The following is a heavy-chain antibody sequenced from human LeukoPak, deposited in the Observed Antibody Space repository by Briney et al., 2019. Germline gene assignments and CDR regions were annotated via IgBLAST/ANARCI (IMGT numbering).Heavy chain of an antibody. V-gene: IGHV3-23*01. CDR1: GFSFYNAW. CDR3: AKDMDTMMVIFDPT. J-gene: IGHJ5*02. D-gene: IGHD3-22*01. CDR2: ISSRGGSP. Sequence: PGGSLRLSCATSGFSFYNAWMNWVRQAPGKGLEWVSAISSRGGSPYYADSVKGRFTISRDNSENTLYLQMNSLRAEDTAVYYCAKDMDTMMVIFDPTWGQGTLVTVSS.